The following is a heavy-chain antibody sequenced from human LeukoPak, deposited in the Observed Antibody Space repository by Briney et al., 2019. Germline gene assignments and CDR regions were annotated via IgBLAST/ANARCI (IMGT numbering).Heavy chain of an antibody. CDR2: IIPIFGTA. CDR1: GGTFSSYA. J-gene: IGHJ4*02. Sequence: VASVKVSCTASGGTFSSYAISWVRQAPGQGLEWMGGIIPIFGTANYAQKCQGRVTITADESTSTAYMELSSLRSEDTAVYYCATYYYDSSGYYPYWGQGTLVTVSS. CDR3: ATYYYDSSGYYPY. V-gene: IGHV1-69*01. D-gene: IGHD3-22*01.